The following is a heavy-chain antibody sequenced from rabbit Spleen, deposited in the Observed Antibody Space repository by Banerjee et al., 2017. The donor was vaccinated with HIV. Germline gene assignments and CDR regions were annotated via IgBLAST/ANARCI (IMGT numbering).Heavy chain of an antibody. CDR2: IYTGFIGST. J-gene: IGHJ6*01. CDR1: GFSFSSAYY. Sequence: QSLEESGGDLVKPGASLTLTCTASGFSFSSAYYICWVRQAPGKGLELVACIYTGFIGSTWYASWAKGRFTISKTSSTTVTLQMTSLTAADTATYFCVTSSDGGAYDMDLWGPGTLVTVS. D-gene: IGHD6-1*01. V-gene: IGHV1S40*01. CDR3: VTSSDGGAYDMDL.